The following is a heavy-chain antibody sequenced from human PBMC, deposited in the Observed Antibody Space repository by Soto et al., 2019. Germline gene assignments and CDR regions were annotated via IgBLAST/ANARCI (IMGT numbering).Heavy chain of an antibody. CDR2: IIPIYASP. D-gene: IGHD3-9*01. J-gene: IGHJ4*02. CDR3: AVTVTGSRSPLAH. V-gene: IGHV1-69*06. Sequence: QVQLVQSGAEVKKPGSSVKVSCKASGGTFSSNAISWERQAPGQALEWMGGIIPIYASPNYAQNFQGRVTVTANKATSTAYLELSRLKFADSAIYYCAVTVTGSRSPLAHWGRGTLVIVSS. CDR1: GGTFSSNA.